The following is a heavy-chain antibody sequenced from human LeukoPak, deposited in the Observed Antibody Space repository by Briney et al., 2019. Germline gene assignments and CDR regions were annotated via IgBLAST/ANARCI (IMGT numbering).Heavy chain of an antibody. V-gene: IGHV6-1*01. D-gene: IGHD6-13*01. J-gene: IGHJ1*01. CDR1: GDSVSSNSGA. CDR3: ARGQQLVLPGYFQH. CDR2: TYYRSKWYN. Sequence: SQTLSLTCAISGDSVSSNSGAWNWIRQSPSRGLEWLGRTYYRSKWYNDYAVSVKSRITINPDTSKNQFSLQLNSVTPEDTAVYYCARGQQLVLPGYFQHWGQGTLVTVSS.